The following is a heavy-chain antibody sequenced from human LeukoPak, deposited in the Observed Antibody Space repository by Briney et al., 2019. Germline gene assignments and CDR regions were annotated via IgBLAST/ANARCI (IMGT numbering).Heavy chain of an antibody. J-gene: IGHJ4*02. D-gene: IGHD3-9*01. V-gene: IGHV3-33*07. CDR1: ALIFSNYG. CDR2: IWYDGSNK. Sequence: PGGSLRLSCAASALIFSNYGMYWVRQAPGKGLEWVAVIWYDGSNKYYVDSVKGRFTISRDNSKSTLYLQMNSLRAENTAEYSCARDLKALRYFDWLSDWGQGTLVTVSS. CDR3: ARDLKALRYFDWLSD.